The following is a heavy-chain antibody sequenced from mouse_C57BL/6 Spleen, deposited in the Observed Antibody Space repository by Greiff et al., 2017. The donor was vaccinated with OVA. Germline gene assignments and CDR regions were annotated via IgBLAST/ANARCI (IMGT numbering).Heavy chain of an antibody. CDR3: TRFYYGSSYWYFDV. CDR2: IDPETGGT. Sequence: VQLKESGAELVRPGASVTLSCKASGYTFTDYEMHWVKQTPVHGLEWIGAIDPETGGTAYNQKFKGKAILTADKSSSTAYMELRSLTSEDSAVYYCTRFYYGSSYWYFDVWGTGTTVTVSS. V-gene: IGHV1-15*01. D-gene: IGHD1-1*01. J-gene: IGHJ1*03. CDR1: GYTFTDYE.